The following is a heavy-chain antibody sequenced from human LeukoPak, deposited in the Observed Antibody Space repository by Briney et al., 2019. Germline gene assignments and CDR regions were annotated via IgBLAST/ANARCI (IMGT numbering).Heavy chain of an antibody. Sequence: SQTLSLTCTVSGGSISSGGYYWSWIRQHPGKGLGWIGYIYYSGSTYYNPSLKSRVTISVDTSKNQFSLKLSSVTAADTAVYYCARGPQGVLEWLSRYYYYYMDVWGRGTTVTVSS. D-gene: IGHD3-3*01. J-gene: IGHJ6*03. V-gene: IGHV4-31*03. CDR1: GGSISSGGYY. CDR3: ARGPQGVLEWLSRYYYYYMDV. CDR2: IYYSGST.